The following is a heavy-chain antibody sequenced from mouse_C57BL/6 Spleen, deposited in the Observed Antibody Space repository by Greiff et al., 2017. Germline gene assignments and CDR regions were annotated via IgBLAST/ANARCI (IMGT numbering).Heavy chain of an antibody. CDR2: IYPGDGDT. D-gene: IGHD2-4*01. CDR3: ARGYDYYFDY. Sequence: LVESGAELVKPGASVKISCKASGYAFSSYWMNWVKQRPGKGLEWIGQIYPGDGDTNYNGKFKGKATLTADKSSSTAYMQLSSLTSEDSAVYFCARGYDYYFDYWGQGTTLTVSS. CDR1: GYAFSSYW. J-gene: IGHJ2*01. V-gene: IGHV1-80*01.